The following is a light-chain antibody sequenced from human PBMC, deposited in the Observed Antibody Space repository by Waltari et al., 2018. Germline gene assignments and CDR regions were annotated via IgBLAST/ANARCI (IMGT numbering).Light chain of an antibody. J-gene: IGKJ3*01. CDR1: QSIGSW. Sequence: DIQITQSPSTLSAPVVERVTITCRASQSIGSWSAWYQQKPGKAPKLLIYEATSLESGVPSRFSASGSGTEFTLTISSLQPDDFATYYCQRYNSYPITFGPGTKVDI. V-gene: IGKV1-5*03. CDR2: EAT. CDR3: QRYNSYPIT.